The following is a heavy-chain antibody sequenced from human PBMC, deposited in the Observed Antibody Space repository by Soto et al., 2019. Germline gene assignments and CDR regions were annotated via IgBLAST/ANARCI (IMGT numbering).Heavy chain of an antibody. Sequence: QVQLVESGGGLVKPGGSLRLSCATSGFTFSDYYMSWIRQAPGKGLEWVSYIGTRGNTKYYAVSVRGRFTISRDNAKNSLYLQMNSLRADDTAVYYCARDGTEYYGEYYDYWGQGIPVTVSS. CDR1: GFTFSDYY. CDR3: ARDGTEYYGEYYDY. V-gene: IGHV3-11*01. CDR2: IGTRGNTK. D-gene: IGHD4-17*01. J-gene: IGHJ4*02.